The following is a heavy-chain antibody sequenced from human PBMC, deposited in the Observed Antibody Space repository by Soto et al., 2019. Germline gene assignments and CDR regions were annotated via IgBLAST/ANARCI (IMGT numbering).Heavy chain of an antibody. D-gene: IGHD3-22*01. V-gene: IGHV4-59*01. J-gene: IGHJ5*02. Sequence: SETLSLTCTVSGGSISSYYWSWIRQPPGKGLEWIGHIYSSGSTNYNPSLKSRVTISVDTSKKQLSLKLSSVTAADTAVYYCARGSQYDSGRKFDPWGQGTLVTVSS. CDR2: IYSSGST. CDR3: ARGSQYDSGRKFDP. CDR1: GGSISSYY.